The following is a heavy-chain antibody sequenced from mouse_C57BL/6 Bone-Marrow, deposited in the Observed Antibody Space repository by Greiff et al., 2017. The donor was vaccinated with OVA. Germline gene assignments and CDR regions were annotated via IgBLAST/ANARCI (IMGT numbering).Heavy chain of an antibody. J-gene: IGHJ2*01. V-gene: IGHV1-82*01. Sequence: VQLQESGPELVKPGASVKISCKASGYAFSSSWMNWVKQRPGKGLEWIGRIYPGDGDTNYNGKFKGKATLTADKSSSTAYMQLSSLTSEDSAVYFCARSRIYSNYYFDHWGQGTTLTVSS. CDR3: ARSRIYSNYYFDH. CDR1: GYAFSSSW. CDR2: IYPGDGDT. D-gene: IGHD2-5*01.